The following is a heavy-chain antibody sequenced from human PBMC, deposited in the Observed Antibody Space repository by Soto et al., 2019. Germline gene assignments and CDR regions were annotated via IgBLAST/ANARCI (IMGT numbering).Heavy chain of an antibody. CDR1: GFTFSSYA. CDR2: ISYDGSNK. D-gene: IGHD6-13*01. Sequence: GGSLRLSCAASGFTFSSYAMHWVRQAPGKGLEWVAVISYDGSNKYYADSVKGRFTISRDNSKNTLYLQMNSLRAEDTAVYYCAKAMTSSWTLSSWGQGTLVTVSS. CDR3: AKAMTSSWTLSS. V-gene: IGHV3-30-3*01. J-gene: IGHJ5*02.